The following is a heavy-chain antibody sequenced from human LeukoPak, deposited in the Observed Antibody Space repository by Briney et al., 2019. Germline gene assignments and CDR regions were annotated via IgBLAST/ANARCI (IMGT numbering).Heavy chain of an antibody. D-gene: IGHD6-13*01. CDR1: GFTFSSYG. V-gene: IGHV3-30*18. J-gene: IGHJ4*02. CDR3: AKDSIGTTGTGHFDY. CDR2: ISYDGSDK. Sequence: PGGSLRLSCAASGFTFSSYGIHWVRQAPGKGLEWVALISYDGSDKYYADSVKGRFTISGDDSKNTLYLQMNSLRAEDTAVYYCAKDSIGTTGTGHFDYWGQGTLVTVSS.